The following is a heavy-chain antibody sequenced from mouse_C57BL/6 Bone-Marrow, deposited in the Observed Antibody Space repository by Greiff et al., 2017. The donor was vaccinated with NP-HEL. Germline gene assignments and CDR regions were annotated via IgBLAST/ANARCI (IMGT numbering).Heavy chain of an antibody. V-gene: IGHV1-82*01. Sequence: VQLQQSGPELVKPGASVKISCKASGYAFSSSWMNWVKQRPGKGLEWIGRIYPGDGDTNYNGKFKGKATLTADKSSSTAYMQLSSLTSEDSAVYFSAREGYYGPFDYWGQGTTLTVSS. CDR3: AREGYYGPFDY. CDR2: IYPGDGDT. D-gene: IGHD1-1*01. J-gene: IGHJ2*01. CDR1: GYAFSSSW.